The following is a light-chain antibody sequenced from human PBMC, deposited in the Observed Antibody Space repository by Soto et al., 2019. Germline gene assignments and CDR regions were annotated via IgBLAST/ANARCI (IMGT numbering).Light chain of an antibody. Sequence: QSALTQPASVSGSPGQSITISCTGTSSDVGAYNYVSWYQHHPGKAPKLMIYDVSNRPSGVSNRFSGSKSGNTASLTISGRHAAEEADYYCNTFTTTSTLVLGGGATMPVL. CDR3: NTFTTTSTLV. J-gene: IGLJ2*01. CDR1: SSDVGAYNY. CDR2: DVS. V-gene: IGLV2-14*03.